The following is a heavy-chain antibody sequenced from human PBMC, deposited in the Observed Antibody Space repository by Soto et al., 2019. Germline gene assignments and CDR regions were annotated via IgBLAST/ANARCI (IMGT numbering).Heavy chain of an antibody. Sequence: PGGSLRLSCAASGFTFSSYVMSWVRQAPGKGLEWVSAISCSGGNTYYADSVKGRFTISRDNSKNTLFLQMNSLRAEDTALYFCAKEMGDYYDSSGSWFDPWGQGTLVTVSS. CDR1: GFTFSSYV. CDR3: AKEMGDYYDSSGSWFDP. CDR2: ISCSGGNT. J-gene: IGHJ5*02. V-gene: IGHV3-23*01. D-gene: IGHD3-22*01.